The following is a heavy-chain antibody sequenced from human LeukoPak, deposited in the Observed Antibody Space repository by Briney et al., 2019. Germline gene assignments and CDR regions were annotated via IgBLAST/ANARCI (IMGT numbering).Heavy chain of an antibody. CDR3: ARARGDHYSFDY. Sequence: GEFLKISCKGYGYSFTSYWIIWVRQMPGKGLEWMGRIDPSDSYTNYSPSLQGHVTISADKSISAAYLQWSNLKASDTAMYYCARARGDHYSFDYWGQGTLVTVSS. CDR2: IDPSDSYT. D-gene: IGHD3-10*01. CDR1: GYSFTSYW. J-gene: IGHJ4*02. V-gene: IGHV5-10-1*01.